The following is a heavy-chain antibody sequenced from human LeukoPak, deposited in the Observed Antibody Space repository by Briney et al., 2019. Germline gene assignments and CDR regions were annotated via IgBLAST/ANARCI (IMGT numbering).Heavy chain of an antibody. V-gene: IGHV1-18*01. CDR3: ARVWVYDILTGYPYYFDY. CDR2: ISAYNGNT. Sequence: ASVKVSCKASGYTFTSYGISWVRQAPGQGLEWMGWISAYNGNTNYAQKLQGRVTMTTDTSTSTAYMELRSLRSDDTAVYYCARVWVYDILTGYPYYFDYWGQGTLVTVSS. CDR1: GYTFTSYG. J-gene: IGHJ4*02. D-gene: IGHD3-9*01.